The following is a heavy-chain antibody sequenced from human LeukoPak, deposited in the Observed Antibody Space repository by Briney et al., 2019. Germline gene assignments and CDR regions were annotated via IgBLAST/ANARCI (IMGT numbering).Heavy chain of an antibody. J-gene: IGHJ4*02. CDR2: IYYSGST. CDR1: GGSISSGDYY. CDR3: ARDRETRGTGFDY. Sequence: SETLSLTCTVSGGSISSGDYYWSWIRQPPGKGLEWIGYIYYSGSTYYNPSLKGRVTISVDTSKNQFSLKLSSVTAADTAVYYCARDRETRGTGFDYWGQGTLVTVSS. V-gene: IGHV4-30-4*01. D-gene: IGHD3/OR15-3a*01.